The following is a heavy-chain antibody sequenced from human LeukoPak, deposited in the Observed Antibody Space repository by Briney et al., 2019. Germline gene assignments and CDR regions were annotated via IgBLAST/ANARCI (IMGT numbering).Heavy chain of an antibody. V-gene: IGHV4-34*01. CDR3: ARVGGTNYYYYGMDV. CDR2: IWYSGFT. CDR1: GGSLSDYY. J-gene: IGHJ6*02. D-gene: IGHD1-1*01. Sequence: PSETLSLTCAVYGGSLSDYYWSWIRQPPGKGLEWIGYIWYSGFTYYNPSLKSRVTISVDTSKNQFSLKLSSVTAADTAVYYCARVGGTNYYYYGMDVWGQGTTVTVSS.